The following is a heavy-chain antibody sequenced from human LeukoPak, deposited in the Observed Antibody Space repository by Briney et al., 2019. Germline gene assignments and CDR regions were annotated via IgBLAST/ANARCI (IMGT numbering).Heavy chain of an antibody. Sequence: GRSLRLSCAASGFTFSSYSMNWVRQAPGKGLEWVSSISSSSSYIYYADSVKGRFTISRDNAKNSLYLQMNSLRAEDTAVYYCARSIAVTLPDYWGQGTLVTVSS. CDR2: ISSSSSYI. CDR1: GFTFSSYS. D-gene: IGHD6-19*01. V-gene: IGHV3-21*01. CDR3: ARSIAVTLPDY. J-gene: IGHJ4*02.